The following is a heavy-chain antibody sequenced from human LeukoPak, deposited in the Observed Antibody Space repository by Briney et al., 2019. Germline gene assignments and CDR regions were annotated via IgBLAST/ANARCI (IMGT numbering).Heavy chain of an antibody. CDR1: GFTFSSYG. D-gene: IGHD3-22*01. V-gene: IGHV3-30*02. J-gene: IGHJ4*02. CDR3: APDGNYDSSGYYPHY. CDR2: IRYDGSNK. Sequence: GGSLRLSCAASGFTFSSYGMHWVRQAPGKGLEWVAFIRYDGSNKYYADSVKGRFTISRDNSKNTLYPQMNSLRAEDTAVYYCAPDGNYDSSGYYPHYWGQGTLVTVSS.